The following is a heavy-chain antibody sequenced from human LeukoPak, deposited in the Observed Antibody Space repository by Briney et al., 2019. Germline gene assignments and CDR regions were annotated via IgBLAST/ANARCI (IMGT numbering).Heavy chain of an antibody. D-gene: IGHD1-1*01. CDR1: GFTFSSHW. Sequence: PGGSLRLSCAASGFTFSSHWMHWVRQAPGKELVWVSRINSDGSSTSYADSVKGRFTISRDNAKNTLYLQMNSLRAEDTAVYYCARDPPPYNWNYYFDYWGQGTLVAVSS. CDR3: ARDPPPYNWNYYFDY. V-gene: IGHV3-74*01. CDR2: INSDGSST. J-gene: IGHJ4*02.